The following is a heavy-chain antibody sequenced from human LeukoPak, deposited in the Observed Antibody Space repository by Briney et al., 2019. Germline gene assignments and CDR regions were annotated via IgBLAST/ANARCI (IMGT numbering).Heavy chain of an antibody. D-gene: IGHD3-3*01. CDR2: IYSGGST. CDR3: ARAPDFWSGSAFDY. J-gene: IGHJ4*02. Sequence: PGGSLRLSCAASGFTVSSNYMSWVRQAPGKGLEWVSVIYSGGSTYYADSVKGRFTISRDNSKNTLYLQMNSLRAEDTAVYYCARAPDFWSGSAFDYWGQGTLVTVSS. V-gene: IGHV3-66*02. CDR1: GFTVSSNY.